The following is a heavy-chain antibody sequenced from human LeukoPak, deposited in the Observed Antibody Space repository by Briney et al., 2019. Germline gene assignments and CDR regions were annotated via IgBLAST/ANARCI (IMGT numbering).Heavy chain of an antibody. CDR2: IVPIFGTV. CDR3: ARDLGYSSGWYHDY. CDR1: GGTFSSYA. V-gene: IGHV1-69*13. Sequence: ASVKVSCKASGGTFSSYAISWVRQAPGQGLEWMGGIVPIFGTVNYAQKFQGRVTITADESTSTAYMELSSLRSEDTAVYYCARDLGYSSGWYHDYWGQGTLVTVSS. D-gene: IGHD6-19*01. J-gene: IGHJ4*02.